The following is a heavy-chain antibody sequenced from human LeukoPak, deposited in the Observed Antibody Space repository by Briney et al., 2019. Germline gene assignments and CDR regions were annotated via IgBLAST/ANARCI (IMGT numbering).Heavy chain of an antibody. CDR1: GFTFSTYF. J-gene: IGHJ4*02. CDR3: ARVIVAAAGT. D-gene: IGHD6-13*01. CDR2: INEAGSQK. Sequence: GGSLRLSCAASGFTFSTYFMAWVRQTPTKGLEWVATINEAGSQKYYVDSVKGRFTISRDNAKNSLYLQMNSLRVEDTAVYYCARVIVAAAGTWGQGTLVTVSS. V-gene: IGHV3-7*01.